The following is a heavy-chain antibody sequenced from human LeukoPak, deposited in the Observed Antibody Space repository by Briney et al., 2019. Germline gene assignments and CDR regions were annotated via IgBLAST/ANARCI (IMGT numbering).Heavy chain of an antibody. J-gene: IGHJ5*02. Sequence: AGGSLRLSCAASGFIVNNNYMTWVRQAPGKGLEWVSVIYSNNITYYADSVKGRFTISRDNSKNTLYLQMNSLRAEDTAVYYCARDQYGSGSPLFDPWGQGTLVTVSS. V-gene: IGHV3-66*03. CDR1: GFIVNNNY. CDR2: IYSNNIT. D-gene: IGHD3-10*01. CDR3: ARDQYGSGSPLFDP.